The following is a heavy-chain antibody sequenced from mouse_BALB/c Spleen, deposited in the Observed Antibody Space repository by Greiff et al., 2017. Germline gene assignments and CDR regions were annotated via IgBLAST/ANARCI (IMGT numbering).Heavy chain of an antibody. CDR2: ISSGGSYT. Sequence: EVQLVESGGGLVKPGGSLKLSCAASGFTFSSYAMSWVRQTPEKRLEWVATISSGGSYTYYPDSVKGRFTISRDNAKNTLYLQMSSLRSEDTAMYYCARQVYYYGSSPSAMDYWGQGTSVTVSS. CDR1: GFTFSSYA. D-gene: IGHD1-1*01. CDR3: ARQVYYYGSSPSAMDY. J-gene: IGHJ4*01. V-gene: IGHV5-9-3*01.